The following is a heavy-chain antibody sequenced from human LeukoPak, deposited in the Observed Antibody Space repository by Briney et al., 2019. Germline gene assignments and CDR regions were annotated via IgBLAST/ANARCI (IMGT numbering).Heavy chain of an antibody. V-gene: IGHV4-59*08. CDR3: ARLDCISDRCYNY. Sequence: PSETLSLTCIVSGDSIRTDYWSWIRQSPGKGLEWIGYINYNGNTEYNPFLRSRVTISVDRSKNHVSLKVRSVTAADTAMYYCARLDCISDRCYNYWGRGTLVTVSS. CDR1: GDSIRTDY. CDR2: INYNGNT. J-gene: IGHJ4*02. D-gene: IGHD2-15*01.